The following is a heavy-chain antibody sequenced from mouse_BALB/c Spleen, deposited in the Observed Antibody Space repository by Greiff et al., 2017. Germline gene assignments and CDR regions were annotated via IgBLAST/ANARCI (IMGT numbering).Heavy chain of an antibody. CDR1: GYTFTSYW. CDR3: ARCTTVVAPAVY. CDR2: IYPGDGDT. Sequence: VKLVESGAELARPGASVKLSCKASGYTFTSYWMQWVKQRPGQGLEWIGAIYPGDGDTRYTQKFKGKATLTADKSSSTAYMQLSSLASEDSAVYYCARCTTVVAPAVYWGQGTLVTVSA. J-gene: IGHJ3*01. V-gene: IGHV1-87*01. D-gene: IGHD1-1*01.